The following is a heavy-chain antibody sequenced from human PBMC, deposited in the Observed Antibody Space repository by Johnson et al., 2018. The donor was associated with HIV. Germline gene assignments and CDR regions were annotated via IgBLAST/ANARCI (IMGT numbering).Heavy chain of an antibody. D-gene: IGHD1-26*01. CDR2: ISGSGGST. Sequence: MMLVESGGVVVQPGESLRLSCAASGITFDDYAMHWVRQGQGKGLEWISPISGSGGSTYYAASVKGRLTISRDNSKNTLYLQMNSLRAEDTAVYYCAKIKSWELLGAFDIWGQGTMVTVSS. CDR1: GITFDDYA. V-gene: IGHV3-23*04. CDR3: AKIKSWELLGAFDI. J-gene: IGHJ3*02.